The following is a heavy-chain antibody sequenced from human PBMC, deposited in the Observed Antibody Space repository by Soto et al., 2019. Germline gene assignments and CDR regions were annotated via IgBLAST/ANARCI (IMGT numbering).Heavy chain of an antibody. CDR3: GRVLAGKWNDEQSGGAFDI. J-gene: IGHJ3*02. CDR2: INPSGGST. V-gene: IGHV1-46*03. CDR1: GYTFTSYY. D-gene: IGHD1-1*01. Sequence: ASVKVSCKASGYTFTSYYMHWVRQAPGQGLEWMGRINPSGGSTNYAQKFQGRVTMTRDTSTSTAYMELSSLSSEDTAVYYCGRVLAGKWNDEQSGGAFDIWGKGTKGTVSS.